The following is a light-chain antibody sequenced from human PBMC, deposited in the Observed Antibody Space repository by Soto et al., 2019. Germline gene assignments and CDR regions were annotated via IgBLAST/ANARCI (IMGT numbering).Light chain of an antibody. CDR2: DAS. V-gene: IGKV3-11*01. CDR3: QQRSDWPST. Sequence: EIVLTQSPASLSLSPGERATLSCRASQSVSSYLAWYQQKRGQAPRLLIYDASNRATGIPARFSGSGSGTDVTLTISSLEPDGFAVYYCQQRSDWPSTFGGGTKVQIK. CDR1: QSVSSY. J-gene: IGKJ4*01.